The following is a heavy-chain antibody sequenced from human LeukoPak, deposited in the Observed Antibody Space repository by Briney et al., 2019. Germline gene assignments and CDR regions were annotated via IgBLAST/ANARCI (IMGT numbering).Heavy chain of an antibody. V-gene: IGHV1-69*13. Sequence: GASVKVSCKASGGTFSSYAISWMRQAPGQGLEWMGGIIPIFGTTNYAQKFQGRVTITADEPTNTAYMELSSLRSEDSAVYYRAKAALSLFNWFDPWGQGTLVTVSS. CDR3: AKAALSLFNWFDP. CDR1: GGTFSSYA. D-gene: IGHD3-16*01. CDR2: IIPIFGTT. J-gene: IGHJ5*02.